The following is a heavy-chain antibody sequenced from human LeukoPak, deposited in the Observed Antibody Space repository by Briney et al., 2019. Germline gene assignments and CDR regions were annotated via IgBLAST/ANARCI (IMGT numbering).Heavy chain of an antibody. J-gene: IGHJ5*02. CDR2: LTGSGGAA. D-gene: IGHD3-10*01. V-gene: IGHV3-23*01. CDR3: ANDFRYYFGSGTAS. CDR1: GLTVSSYV. Sequence: PGGSLRLSCAASGLTVSSYVMFWVREAPGKGLEWVSYLTGSGGAADYADSVKGRFTTSRDNSKNTVYLQMNSLSAEDTAIYYCANDFRYYFGSGTASWGQGTLVTVSS.